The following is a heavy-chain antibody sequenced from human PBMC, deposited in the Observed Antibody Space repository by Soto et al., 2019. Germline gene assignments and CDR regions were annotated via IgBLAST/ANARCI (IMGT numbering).Heavy chain of an antibody. CDR2: IYYSGST. CDR1: GGSISSGGYY. CDR3: ARDSPLYYDFWSGYSVGPAWYFDL. Sequence: QVQLQESGPGLVKPSQTLSLTCTVSGGSISSGGYYWSWIRQHPGKGLEWIGYIYYSGSTYYNPSLKSRVTISVDTSKNQFSLKLSSVTAADTAVYYCARDSPLYYDFWSGYSVGPAWYFDLWGRGTLVTVSS. D-gene: IGHD3-3*01. V-gene: IGHV4-31*03. J-gene: IGHJ2*01.